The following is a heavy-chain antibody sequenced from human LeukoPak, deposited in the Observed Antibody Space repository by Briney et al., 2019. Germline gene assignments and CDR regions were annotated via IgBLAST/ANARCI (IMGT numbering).Heavy chain of an antibody. J-gene: IGHJ3*02. CDR1: GFTFSNAW. V-gene: IGHV3-15*01. Sequence: GGSLRLSCSASGFTFSNAWMSWVRQAPGKGLEWVGRIKSKTDGGTTDYAAPVKGRFTISRDDSKNTLYLQMNSLRAEDTAVYYCAKEEVLGAFDIWGQGTMVTVSS. CDR2: IKSKTDGGTT. D-gene: IGHD1-26*01. CDR3: AKEEVLGAFDI.